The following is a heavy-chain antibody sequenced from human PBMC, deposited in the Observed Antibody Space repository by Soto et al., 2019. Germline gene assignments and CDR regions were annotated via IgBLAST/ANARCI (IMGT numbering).Heavy chain of an antibody. D-gene: IGHD6-19*01. CDR2: ISDSGGTT. CDR3: AKDKPAAGSQWLVPI. V-gene: IGHV3-23*01. J-gene: IGHJ2*01. CDR1: GFTFSSCA. Sequence: GGSLRLSCAASGFTFSSCAMTWVRQAPGMGPQWVSAISDSGGTTHYADSVRGRFTISRDNSKNTLYLQLNSLEAEDKAIYYCAKDKPAAGSQWLVPIWGRGTLVTVSS.